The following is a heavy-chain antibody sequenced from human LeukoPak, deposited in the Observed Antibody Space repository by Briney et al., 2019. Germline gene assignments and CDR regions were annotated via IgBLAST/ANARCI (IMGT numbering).Heavy chain of an antibody. Sequence: SVKASCKASGDTFSSYTISWVRQAPGQGLEWMGRIIPILGMANYAQKFQGRVTITADKSTSTAYMELSSLRSEDTAVYYCARGSFPDVGALLFDYWGQGTLVTVSS. D-gene: IGHD1-26*01. CDR3: ARGSFPDVGALLFDY. CDR2: IIPILGMA. V-gene: IGHV1-69*02. J-gene: IGHJ4*02. CDR1: GDTFSSYT.